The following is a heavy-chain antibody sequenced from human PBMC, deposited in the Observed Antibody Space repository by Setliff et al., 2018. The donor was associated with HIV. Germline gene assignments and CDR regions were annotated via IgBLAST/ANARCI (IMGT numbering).Heavy chain of an antibody. D-gene: IGHD5-18*01. CDR2: MHYSGST. CDR1: GGSISSSNYY. J-gene: IGHJ4*02. Sequence: PSETLSLTCTVSGGSISSSNYYWGWIRQPPGKGLEYIGSMHYSGSTYYNPSLNSRVTISVDTSKNQFSLKLSSVTAADTAVYYCARLDVDIAMAPDYWGQGMLVTVSS. CDR3: ARLDVDIAMAPDY. V-gene: IGHV4-39*07.